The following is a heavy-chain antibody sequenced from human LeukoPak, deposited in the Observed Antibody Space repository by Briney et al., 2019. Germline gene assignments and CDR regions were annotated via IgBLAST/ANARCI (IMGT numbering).Heavy chain of an antibody. CDR2: IVVGSGNT. CDR1: GFTFTSSA. J-gene: IGHJ4*02. Sequence: ASVKVSCKASGFTFTSSAMQWVRQARGQRLEGIGWIVVGSGNTNYAQKFQERVTITRDMSTSTAYMELSSLRSEDTAVYYCAAGVIVGATGFDYWGQGTLVAVSS. D-gene: IGHD1-26*01. CDR3: AAGVIVGATGFDY. V-gene: IGHV1-58*02.